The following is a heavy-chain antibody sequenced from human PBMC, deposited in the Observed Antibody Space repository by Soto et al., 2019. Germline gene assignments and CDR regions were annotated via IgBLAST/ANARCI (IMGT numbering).Heavy chain of an antibody. D-gene: IGHD2-2*01. V-gene: IGHV3-30*03. CDR2: ISDDGTNK. CDR3: ARNGGYCSSASCFANWFDP. Sequence: QAPGKGLEWVAVISDDGTNKDYADCVKGRFTISRDNSKNTLYLRMNSLRAEDTAVYYCARNGGYCSSASCFANWFDPWGQGTLVTVSS. J-gene: IGHJ5*02.